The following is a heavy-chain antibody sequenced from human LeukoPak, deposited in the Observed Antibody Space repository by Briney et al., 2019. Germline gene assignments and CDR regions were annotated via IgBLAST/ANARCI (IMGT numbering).Heavy chain of an antibody. CDR3: ARFAYGSVDY. CDR1: GGSISSYY. Sequence: PSETLSLTCTVSGGSISSYYWSWIRQPPGKGLEWIGYIYYSGSTNYSPSLKSRVTISVDTSKNQFSLKLSSVTAADTAVYYCARFAYGSVDYWGQGTLVTVSS. J-gene: IGHJ4*02. CDR2: IYYSGST. V-gene: IGHV4-59*01. D-gene: IGHD3-10*01.